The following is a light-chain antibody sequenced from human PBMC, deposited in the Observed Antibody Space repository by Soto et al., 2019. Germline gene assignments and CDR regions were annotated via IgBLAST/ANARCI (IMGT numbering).Light chain of an antibody. CDR2: GAS. Sequence: EIVLSPSPGTLSLSPGEGATLSCRARQNVSTNFFAWYQQKPGQAPRLLIYGASNRATGIPDRFSGSGSGTDFTLTISRLEPEDFAVYYCQQYGRTSWTFGQGTKVDIK. CDR3: QQYGRTSWT. J-gene: IGKJ1*01. CDR1: QNVSTNF. V-gene: IGKV3-20*01.